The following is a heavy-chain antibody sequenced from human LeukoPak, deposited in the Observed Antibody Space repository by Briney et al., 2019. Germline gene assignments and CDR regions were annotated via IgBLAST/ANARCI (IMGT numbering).Heavy chain of an antibody. CDR2: IYTSGST. J-gene: IGHJ4*02. D-gene: IGHD1-26*01. CDR1: GVYISSYY. Sequence: PSETLSLTCTVSGVYISSYYWSWIRQPAGKGLEWIGSIYTSGSTNYNPSLKSRVTMSVDTSKNHFFLKLSSVTDADTAVYYCAREGAGATHDYWGQGTLVTVSS. V-gene: IGHV4-4*07. CDR3: AREGAGATHDY.